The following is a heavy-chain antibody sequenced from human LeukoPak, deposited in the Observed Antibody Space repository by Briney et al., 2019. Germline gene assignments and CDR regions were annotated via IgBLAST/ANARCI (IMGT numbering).Heavy chain of an antibody. D-gene: IGHD1-26*01. Sequence: HPGGSLRLSCAASGFTFSSYWMSWVRQAPGKGLEWVANINKDGGEKYHVDSVKGRFTISRDNAKNSLYLQMNSLRADDTAVYYCVKDSPPRYSGSPPAYWGQGTLVTVSS. J-gene: IGHJ4*02. V-gene: IGHV3-7*03. CDR2: INKDGGEK. CDR1: GFTFSSYW. CDR3: VKDSPPRYSGSPPAY.